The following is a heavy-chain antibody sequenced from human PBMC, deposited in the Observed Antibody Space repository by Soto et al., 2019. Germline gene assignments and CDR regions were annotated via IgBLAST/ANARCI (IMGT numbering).Heavy chain of an antibody. CDR2: ISAYNGNT. Sequence: GASVKVSCKASGYTFTSYGISWVRQAPGQGLEWMGWISAYNGNTNYAQKLQGRVTMTTDTSTSTAYMELRSLRSDDTAVYYCARIEGFLEWLKGFDYWGQGTLVTVPQ. CDR1: GYTFTSYG. D-gene: IGHD3-3*01. CDR3: ARIEGFLEWLKGFDY. J-gene: IGHJ4*02. V-gene: IGHV1-18*04.